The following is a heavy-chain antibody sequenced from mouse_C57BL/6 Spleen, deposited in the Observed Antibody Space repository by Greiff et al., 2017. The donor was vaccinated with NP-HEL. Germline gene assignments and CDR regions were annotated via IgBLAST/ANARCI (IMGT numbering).Heavy chain of an antibody. CDR3: ARLGYGSTLGY. CDR1: GYAFSSYW. Sequence: VQLQQSGAELVKPGASVKISCKASGYAFSSYWMNWVKQRPGKGLEWIGQIYPGDGDTNYNGKFKGKATLTADKSSSTAYMQLSSLTSEDSAVYFCARLGYGSTLGYWGQGTTLTVSS. CDR2: IYPGDGDT. D-gene: IGHD1-1*01. V-gene: IGHV1-80*01. J-gene: IGHJ2*01.